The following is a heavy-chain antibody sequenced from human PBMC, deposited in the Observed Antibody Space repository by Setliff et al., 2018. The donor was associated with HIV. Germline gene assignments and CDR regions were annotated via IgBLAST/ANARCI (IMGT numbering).Heavy chain of an antibody. CDR1: GFTFSSFA. D-gene: IGHD5-12*01. J-gene: IGHJ4*02. V-gene: IGHV3-23*01. Sequence: PGGSLRLSCAASGFTFSSFAMTWVRQAPGKGLEWVSVISGRGGSTYYADSVKGRFTISRDNSKNTLYLQMNSLRAEDTAVYYCAKDSGYEGDHYFDYWGQGTLVTVSS. CDR2: ISGRGGST. CDR3: AKDSGYEGDHYFDY.